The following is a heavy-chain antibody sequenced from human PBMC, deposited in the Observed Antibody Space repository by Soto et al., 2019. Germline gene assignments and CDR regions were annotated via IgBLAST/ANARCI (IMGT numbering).Heavy chain of an antibody. V-gene: IGHV4-31*03. Sequence: PSETLSLTCTVSGGSIGSGGYYWSWIRQHPAKGLEWIGYIYYSGSTYYNPSLKSRVTISVDTSKNQFSLKLSSVTAADTAVYYCARRGASSSYGGVWFDPWGQGTLVTVSS. D-gene: IGHD6-6*01. CDR2: IYYSGST. CDR3: ARRGASSSYGGVWFDP. CDR1: GGSIGSGGYY. J-gene: IGHJ5*02.